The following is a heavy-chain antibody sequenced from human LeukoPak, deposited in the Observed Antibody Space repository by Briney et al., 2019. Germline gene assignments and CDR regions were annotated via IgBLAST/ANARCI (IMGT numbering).Heavy chain of an antibody. V-gene: IGHV4-4*07. D-gene: IGHD3-3*01. CDR2: IYTSGST. J-gene: IGHJ3*02. CDR1: GGSISSYY. Sequence: SETLSLTCTVCGGSISSYYWSWIRQPAGKGLEWIGRIYTSGSTNYNPSPKSRVTISVDKSKNQFSLKLSSVTAADTAVYYCARPYYDFWCGYYDAFDIWGQGTMVTVSS. CDR3: ARPYYDFWCGYYDAFDI.